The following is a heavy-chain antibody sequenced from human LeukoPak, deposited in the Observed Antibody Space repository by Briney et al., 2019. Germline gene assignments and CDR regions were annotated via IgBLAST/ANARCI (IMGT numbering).Heavy chain of an antibody. V-gene: IGHV1-18*01. J-gene: IGHJ4*02. CDR2: ISAYNGNT. Sequence: GASLKVSCKASGYTFSSYGISWVRQAPGQGLEWMGWISAYNGNTNYAQKLQGRVTMTTDTSTSTAYMELRSLRSDDTAVYYCARDKLLWFGELSDYWGQGTLVTVSS. CDR1: GYTFSSYG. CDR3: ARDKLLWFGELSDY. D-gene: IGHD3-10*01.